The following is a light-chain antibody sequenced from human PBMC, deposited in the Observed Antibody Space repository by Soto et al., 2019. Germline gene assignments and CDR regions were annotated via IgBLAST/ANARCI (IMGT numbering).Light chain of an antibody. Sequence: EIVLTQSPGTLSLPPGERATLSCRASQSVSSSYLAWYQQKPGQAPRLLIYGASSRATGIPDRFRGSGSGTDFTLTISRLEREDFAVYYCQQYGSSPPYTFGQGTKLEIK. CDR2: GAS. CDR3: QQYGSSPPYT. J-gene: IGKJ2*01. V-gene: IGKV3-20*01. CDR1: QSVSSSY.